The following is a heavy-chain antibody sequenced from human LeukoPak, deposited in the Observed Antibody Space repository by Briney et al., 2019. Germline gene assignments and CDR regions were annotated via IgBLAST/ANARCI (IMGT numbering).Heavy chain of an antibody. J-gene: IGHJ5*02. Sequence: PSETLSLTCTVSGGSISSACYYWGWIRQPPGKGLEWIGTIYYSGNTYYNPSLESRITLSVDPSRNQFSLKMTSVTAADTAVYYCARLVTDALFAVIRRHWFDPWGQGALVTVSS. V-gene: IGHV4-39*01. CDR2: IYYSGNT. CDR1: GGSISSACYY. D-gene: IGHD3-3*01. CDR3: ARLVTDALFAVIRRHWFDP.